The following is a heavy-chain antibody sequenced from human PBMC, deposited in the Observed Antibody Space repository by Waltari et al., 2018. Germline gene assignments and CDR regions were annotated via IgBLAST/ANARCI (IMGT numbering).Heavy chain of an antibody. J-gene: IGHJ4*02. CDR1: VFSFSSYW. CDR2: INEDGSEK. CDR3: ARDSTRRFDY. D-gene: IGHD6-6*01. Sequence: EVQLVESGGGLVQPGGSLRLSCAASVFSFSSYWMTCGRQAQGKGLEWVARINEDGSEKQYGDSVKGRFTISRDNAKNSLYLQMNSLRADDTAVYYCARDSTRRFDYWGQGTLVTVSS. V-gene: IGHV3-7*01.